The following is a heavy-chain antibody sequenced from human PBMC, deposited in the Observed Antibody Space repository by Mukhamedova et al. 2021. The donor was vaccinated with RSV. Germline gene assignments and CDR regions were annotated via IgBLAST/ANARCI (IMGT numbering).Heavy chain of an antibody. CDR3: ATYSSSNPHY. D-gene: IGHD6-19*01. CDR1: GGSLSGNS. Sequence: GGSLSGNSWSWIRQSPGKGLEWIGEIYHTGGTSNNPSLKSRVTISVDTSKNQFSLMLTSVTAADTAVYYCATYSSSNPHYWGQGTL. J-gene: IGHJ4*02. V-gene: IGHV4-34*01. CDR2: IYHTGGT.